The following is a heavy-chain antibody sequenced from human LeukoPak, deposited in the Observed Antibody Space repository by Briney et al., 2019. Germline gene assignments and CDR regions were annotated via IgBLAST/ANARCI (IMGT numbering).Heavy chain of an antibody. CDR1: GFTFSSYG. V-gene: IGHV3-30*03. CDR2: ISYDGSNK. Sequence: PGGSLRLSCAASGFTFSSYGMHWVRQAPGKGLEWVAVISYDGSNKYYADSVKGRFTISRDNSKNTLYLQMSNLRVEDTAVYYCASGPWELDYWGQGTLVTVSS. D-gene: IGHD1-26*01. J-gene: IGHJ4*02. CDR3: ASGPWELDY.